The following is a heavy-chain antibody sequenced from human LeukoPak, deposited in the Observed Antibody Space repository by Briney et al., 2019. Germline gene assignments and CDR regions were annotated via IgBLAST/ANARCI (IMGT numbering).Heavy chain of an antibody. CDR2: IFYSGRT. Sequence: SETLSLTCTVSGGSISSYYWNWIRQPPGKGLEWIGYIFYSGRTNYNPSLKSRVTISVDTSKNWFSLRLTSVTAADTAVYYCARHLGGGDYFDYWGQGTLVTVSS. J-gene: IGHJ4*02. V-gene: IGHV4-59*01. CDR3: ARHLGGGDYFDY. CDR1: GGSISSYY. D-gene: IGHD3-10*01.